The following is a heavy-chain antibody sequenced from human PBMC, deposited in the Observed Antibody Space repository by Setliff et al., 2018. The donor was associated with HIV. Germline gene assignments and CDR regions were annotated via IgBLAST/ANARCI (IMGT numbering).Heavy chain of an antibody. CDR2: IYYSGST. CDR3: ARAYYSYYMDV. V-gene: IGHV4-39*01. CDR1: GGSISSSSYY. Sequence: LSLTCTVSGGSISSSSYYWGWIRQPPGKGLEWIGSIYYSGSTYYNPSLKSRVTISVDTSKNQFSLKLSSVTAADTAVYYCARAYYSYYMDVWGKGTTVTVSS. J-gene: IGHJ6*03.